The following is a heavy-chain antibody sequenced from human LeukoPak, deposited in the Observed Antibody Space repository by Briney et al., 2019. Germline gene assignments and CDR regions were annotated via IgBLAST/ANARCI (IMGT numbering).Heavy chain of an antibody. CDR2: INWNGNTI. Sequence: GGSLGLSCAASGFTFDDYDISWVRQAPGKGLEWVSHINWNGNTIGYADSVKGRFTISRDNAKNSLSLQMNSLRAEDTAVYYCARDRWFGESLPAHFDYWGQGTLVTVSS. V-gene: IGHV3-20*04. CDR3: ARDRWFGESLPAHFDY. CDR1: GFTFDDYD. J-gene: IGHJ4*02. D-gene: IGHD3-10*01.